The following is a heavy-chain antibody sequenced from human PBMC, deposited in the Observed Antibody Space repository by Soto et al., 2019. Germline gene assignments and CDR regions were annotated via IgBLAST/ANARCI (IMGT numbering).Heavy chain of an antibody. CDR2: IYYSGST. CDR1: GGSISSYY. D-gene: IGHD3-10*01. V-gene: IGHV4-59*01. CDR3: ARGDPLLWFGEKVYYGMDV. Sequence: SETLSLTCTVSGGSISSYYWSWIRQPPGKGLEWIGYIYYSGSTNYNPSLKSRVTISVDTSKNQFSLKLSSVSAADTAVYYCARGDPLLWFGEKVYYGMDVWGQGTTVTVSS. J-gene: IGHJ6*02.